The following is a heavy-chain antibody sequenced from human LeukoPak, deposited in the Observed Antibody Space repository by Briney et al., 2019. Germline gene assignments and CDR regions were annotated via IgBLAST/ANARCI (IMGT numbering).Heavy chain of an antibody. J-gene: IGHJ4*02. CDR3: ARALGVAVAGSAGY. CDR2: INPNTGGT. V-gene: IGHV1-2*02. D-gene: IGHD6-19*01. Sequence: ASVKVSCKASGYTFTGHNIHWVRQAPGQGLEWMGWINPNTGGTNFAQKFQGRVTMTRDTSISTAYMELSGLRSDDTAVYYCARALGVAVAGSAGYWGQGTLVTVSS. CDR1: GYTFTGHN.